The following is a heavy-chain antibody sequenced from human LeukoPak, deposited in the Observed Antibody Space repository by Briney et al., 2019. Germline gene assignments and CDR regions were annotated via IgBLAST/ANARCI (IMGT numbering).Heavy chain of an antibody. V-gene: IGHV4-4*07. CDR3: ARAIPSYFGMDV. Sequence: PSETLSLTCNVSGGSISSYYWNWIRQPAGKGLEWIGRVYTSGSTTYSPSLKSRVTMSVDTSKNQVSPKVTSVTAADTAVYYCARAIPSYFGMDVWGQGTTVIVSS. CDR2: VYTSGST. CDR1: GGSISSYY. J-gene: IGHJ6*02.